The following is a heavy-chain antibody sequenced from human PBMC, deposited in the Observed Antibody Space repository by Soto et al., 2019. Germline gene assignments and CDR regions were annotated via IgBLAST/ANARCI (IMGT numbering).Heavy chain of an antibody. CDR2: ISGSGGGT. CDR3: ASSKGAYCSSASCHPGWFAP. CDR1: GFTFSTYD. J-gene: IGHJ5*02. D-gene: IGHD2-2*01. V-gene: IGHV3-23*01. Sequence: EVQLLESGGGLVQPGGSLRLSCVASGFTFSTYDMNWVRQVPGKGLEWVSGISGSGGGTYYADSVKGRFTISRDSSKSTLYRQMNSLRDDDTAVYYCASSKGAYCSSASCHPGWFAPWGQGAMVTVSS.